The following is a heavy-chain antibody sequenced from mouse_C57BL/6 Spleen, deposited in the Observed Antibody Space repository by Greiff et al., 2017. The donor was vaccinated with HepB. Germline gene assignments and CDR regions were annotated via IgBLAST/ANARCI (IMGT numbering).Heavy chain of an antibody. V-gene: IGHV1-84*01. CDR2: IYPGSGNT. D-gene: IGHD1-1*01. Sequence: VHLVESGPELVKPGASVKISCKASGYTFTDYYINWVKQRPGQGLEWIGWIYPGSGNTKYNEKFKGKATLTVDTSSSTAYMQLSSLTSEDSAVYFCARSSPYYGSSYGYFDYWGQGTTLTVSS. CDR3: ARSSPYYGSSYGYFDY. CDR1: GYTFTDYY. J-gene: IGHJ2*01.